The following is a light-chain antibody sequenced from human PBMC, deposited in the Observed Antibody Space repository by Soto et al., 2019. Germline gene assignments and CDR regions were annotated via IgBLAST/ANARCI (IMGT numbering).Light chain of an antibody. J-gene: IGKJ1*01. CDR1: QSISNY. CDR2: AAS. Sequence: DIQLTQSPSSLSSSVRDRLTITCRASQSISNYLNWYKQKPGKAPKLLIYAASSLQSGVPSRFSGSGSGTDFTLTISSLKPEDFETYYCQESYSAPWTFGQGTKV. V-gene: IGKV1-39*01. CDR3: QESYSAPWT.